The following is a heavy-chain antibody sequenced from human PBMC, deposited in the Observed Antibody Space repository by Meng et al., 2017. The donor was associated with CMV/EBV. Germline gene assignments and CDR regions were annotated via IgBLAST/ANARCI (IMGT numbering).Heavy chain of an antibody. CDR2: IYYSGST. CDR1: GGSISSSSYY. CDR3: ASYWYQLLEDNYNWFDP. V-gene: IGHV4-39*01. Sequence: SETLSLTCTVPGGSISSSSYYWGWIRQPPGKGLEWIGSIYYSGSTYYNPSLKSRVTISVDTSKNQFSLKLSSVTAADTAVYYCASYWYQLLEDNYNWFDPWGQGTLVTVSS. J-gene: IGHJ5*02. D-gene: IGHD2-2*01.